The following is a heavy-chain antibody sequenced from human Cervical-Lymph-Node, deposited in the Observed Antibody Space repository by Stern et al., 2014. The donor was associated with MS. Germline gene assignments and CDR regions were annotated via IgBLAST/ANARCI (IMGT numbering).Heavy chain of an antibody. CDR1: GFTFRSYG. J-gene: IGHJ4*02. D-gene: IGHD5-12*01. CDR2: ISPDGSSE. V-gene: IGHV3-30*18. CDR3: AKDYSGTINF. Sequence: VQLVESGGGVVRPGRSLRLSCAASGFTFRSYGMHWVRQAPGKGLEWAATISPDGSSEYYADSLKGRFSISRGNSNNTLYLQINSLRPEDTAVYYCAKDYSGTINFWGQGTLVTVSS.